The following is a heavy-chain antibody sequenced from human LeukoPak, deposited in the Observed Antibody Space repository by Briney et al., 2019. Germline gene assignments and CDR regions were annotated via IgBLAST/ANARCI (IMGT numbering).Heavy chain of an antibody. V-gene: IGHV3-30*01. J-gene: IGHJ6*03. Sequence: GTSLRLSCAASGFTFSGYAVHWVRQAPGKGLQWVAEISYDGYNKYYADSLKGRFTISRENSKNTLWLQMNSLRAEDTAVYYCARGGMYDSYYFFYIDVWGKGTTVTVSS. CDR2: ISYDGYNK. D-gene: IGHD3-22*01. CDR1: GFTFSGYA. CDR3: ARGGMYDSYYFFYIDV.